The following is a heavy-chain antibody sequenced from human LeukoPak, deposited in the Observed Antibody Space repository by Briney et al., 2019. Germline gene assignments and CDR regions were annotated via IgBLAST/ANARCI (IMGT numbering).Heavy chain of an antibody. Sequence: SVKVSCKASGGTFSNYAISWVRQAPGQGLEWMGRIIPILGIANYAQKFQGRVTITADKSTSTAYMELSSLRSEDTAVYYCARGHTDYYDSSGSDAFDIWGQGTMVTVSS. CDR1: GGTFSNYA. CDR3: ARGHTDYYDSSGSDAFDI. V-gene: IGHV1-69*04. D-gene: IGHD3-22*01. CDR2: IIPILGIA. J-gene: IGHJ3*02.